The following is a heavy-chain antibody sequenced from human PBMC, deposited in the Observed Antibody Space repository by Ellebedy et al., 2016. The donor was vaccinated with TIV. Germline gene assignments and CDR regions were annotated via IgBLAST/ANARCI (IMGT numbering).Heavy chain of an antibody. CDR3: ARDAGNYNDGFGPFDF. CDR2: ISAYNGDT. Sequence: AASVKVSCKASSYTFSNFGVSWVRQAPGQGLEWMGWISAYNGDTNYAQKFQGRVIMTTDTSTSTAYMELSSLRSDDTAVYYCARDAGNYNDGFGPFDFWGQGTLVTVSS. J-gene: IGHJ4*02. V-gene: IGHV1-18*01. D-gene: IGHD3-22*01. CDR1: SYTFSNFG.